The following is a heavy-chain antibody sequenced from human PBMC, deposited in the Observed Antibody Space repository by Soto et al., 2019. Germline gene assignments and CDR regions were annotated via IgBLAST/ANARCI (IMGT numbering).Heavy chain of an antibody. D-gene: IGHD3-3*01. CDR1: GGSISSSSYY. J-gene: IGHJ4*02. CDR3: ARHNGTVLYYDSWSGYYTGNYFDY. CDR2: IYYSGST. Sequence: SETLSLTCTVSGGSISSSSYYWGWIRQPPGKGLEWIGSIYYSGSTYYNPSLKSRVTISVDTSKNQFSLKLSSVTAADTAVYYCARHNGTVLYYDSWSGYYTGNYFDYWGQGTLVTVSS. V-gene: IGHV4-39*01.